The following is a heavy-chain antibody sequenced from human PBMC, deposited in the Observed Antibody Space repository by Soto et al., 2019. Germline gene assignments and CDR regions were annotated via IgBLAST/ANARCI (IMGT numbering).Heavy chain of an antibody. CDR1: GGSISSYY. D-gene: IGHD2-15*01. CDR2: IYYSGST. V-gene: IGHV4-59*01. J-gene: IGHJ4*02. CDR3: ARDQLKDYCSGGSCYSDGLDY. Sequence: PSETLSLTCTVSGGSISSYYWSWIRQPPGKGLEWIGYIYYSGSTNYNPSLKSRVTISVDTSKNQFSLKLSSVTAADTAVYYCARDQLKDYCSGGSCYSDGLDYWGQGTLVTVSS.